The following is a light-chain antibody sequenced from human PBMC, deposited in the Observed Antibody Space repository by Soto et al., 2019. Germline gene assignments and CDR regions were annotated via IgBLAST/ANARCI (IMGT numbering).Light chain of an antibody. J-gene: IGKJ5*01. V-gene: IGKV3-11*01. Sequence: EIVLTQSPGTLSLSPGDRATLSCWASQSVSCYLAWYQQKLGQPPRLLIYDAFNSAAGIPARFSGSGSGTDFTITISSLDPDDFAIYYCQHRSDWPITFGQGTRLDIK. CDR3: QHRSDWPIT. CDR1: QSVSCY. CDR2: DAF.